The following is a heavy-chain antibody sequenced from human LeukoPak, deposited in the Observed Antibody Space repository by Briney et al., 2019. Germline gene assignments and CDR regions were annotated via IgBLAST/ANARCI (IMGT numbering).Heavy chain of an antibody. J-gene: IGHJ5*02. CDR3: ARKGGKGFDP. D-gene: IGHD1-26*01. V-gene: IGHV4-61*02. Sequence: SETLSLTCTVSGGSISSGSYYWSWIRQPAGKGLEWIGRIYTSGSTNYNPSPKSRVTISVDTSKNQFSLKLSSVTAADTAVYYCARKGGKGFDPWGQGTLVTVSS. CDR2: IYTSGST. CDR1: GGSISSGSYY.